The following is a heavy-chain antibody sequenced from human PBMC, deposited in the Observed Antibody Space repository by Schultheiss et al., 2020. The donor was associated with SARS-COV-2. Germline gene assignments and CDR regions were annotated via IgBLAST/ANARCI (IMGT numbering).Heavy chain of an antibody. Sequence: SETLSLTCAVSGDSISINNWWSWVRQPPGKGLEWIGEIYHSGITNYNPSLKSRVTISVDTSKNQFSLKLSSVTAADTAVYYCARGITIFGVVTYGMDVWGQGTTVTVSS. CDR1: GDSISINNW. CDR3: ARGITIFGVVTYGMDV. D-gene: IGHD3-3*01. J-gene: IGHJ6*02. V-gene: IGHV4-4*02. CDR2: IYHSGIT.